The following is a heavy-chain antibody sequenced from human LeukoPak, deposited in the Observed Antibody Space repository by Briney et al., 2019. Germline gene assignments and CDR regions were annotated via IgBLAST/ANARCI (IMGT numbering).Heavy chain of an antibody. CDR1: GFTFSSHW. D-gene: IGHD3-3*01. J-gene: IGHJ4*02. CDR2: IKQDGSEK. Sequence: GGSLRLSCAASGFTFSSHWMSWVRQAPGKGLEWVANIKQDGSEKYYVDSVKGRFTISRDNAKNSLYLQMNSLRAEDTAVYYCARDEDLDYWGQGTLVTVSS. CDR3: ARDEDLDY. V-gene: IGHV3-7*01.